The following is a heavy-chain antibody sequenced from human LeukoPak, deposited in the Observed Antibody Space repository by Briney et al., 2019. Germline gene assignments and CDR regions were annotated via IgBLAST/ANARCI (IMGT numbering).Heavy chain of an antibody. D-gene: IGHD3-22*01. CDR3: ITMIVVVIAWYFDY. Sequence: PGGSLRLSCAASGFTFSSYGMHWVRQAPGKGLEWVAFIRYDGSNKYYADSVKGRFTISRDNSKNTLYLQMNSLRAEDTAVYLRITMIVVVIAWYFDYWGQGTLVTVSS. CDR1: GFTFSSYG. CDR2: IRYDGSNK. J-gene: IGHJ4*02. V-gene: IGHV3-30*02.